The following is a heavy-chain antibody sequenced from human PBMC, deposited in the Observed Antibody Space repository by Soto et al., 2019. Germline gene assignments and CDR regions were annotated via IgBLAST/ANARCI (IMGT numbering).Heavy chain of an antibody. CDR3: ARDRTYCTNGVCYIPPFFDY. V-gene: IGHV3-48*01. CDR1: GFTFSSYG. Sequence: GGSLRLSCAASGFTFSSYGMHWVRQAPGKGLEWVSYISSSSSTIYYADSVKGRFTISRDNAKNSLYLQMNSLRAEDTAVYYCARDRTYCTNGVCYIPPFFDYWGQGTLVTVSS. J-gene: IGHJ4*02. D-gene: IGHD2-8*01. CDR2: ISSSSSTI.